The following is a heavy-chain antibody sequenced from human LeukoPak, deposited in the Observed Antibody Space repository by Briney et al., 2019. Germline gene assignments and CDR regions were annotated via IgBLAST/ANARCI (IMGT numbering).Heavy chain of an antibody. J-gene: IGHJ3*02. D-gene: IGHD3-3*01. CDR2: INHSGST. Sequence: PSETLSLTCAVYGGSFSGYYWSWIRQPPGKGLEWIGEINHSGSTNYNPSLKSRVTISVDTSKNQFSLKLSSVTAADTAVYYCARRSSYYDFWSGYFGSAFDIWGQGTMVTVSS. CDR1: GGSFSGYY. CDR3: ARRSSYYDFWSGYFGSAFDI. V-gene: IGHV4-34*01.